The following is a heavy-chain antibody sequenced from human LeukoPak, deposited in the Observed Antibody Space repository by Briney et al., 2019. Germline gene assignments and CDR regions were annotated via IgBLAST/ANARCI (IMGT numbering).Heavy chain of an antibody. J-gene: IGHJ4*02. CDR1: GFTFSSYW. CDR3: ATEGVAAAGIY. CDR2: INSDGSST. D-gene: IGHD6-13*01. V-gene: IGHV3-74*01. Sequence: GGSLRLSCAASGFTFSSYWMHWVRQAPGKGLVWVSRINSDGSSTSYADSVKGRFTISRDNAKNTLYLQMNSLRAEDTAVYYCATEGVAAAGIYWGQGTLVTVSS.